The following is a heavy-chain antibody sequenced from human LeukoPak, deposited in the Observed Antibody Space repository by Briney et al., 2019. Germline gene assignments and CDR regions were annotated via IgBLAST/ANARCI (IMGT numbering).Heavy chain of an antibody. V-gene: IGHV4-34*01. CDR3: ARVSRVVVIYGMDV. D-gene: IGHD3-22*01. Sequence: SETLSLTCAVYGGSFSGYYWSWIRQPPGKGLEWIGEINHSGSTNYNPSLKSRVTISVDTSKNQFSLKLSSVTAADTAVYYCARVSRVVVIYGMDVWGQGPTVTVSS. CDR1: GGSFSGYY. CDR2: INHSGST. J-gene: IGHJ6*02.